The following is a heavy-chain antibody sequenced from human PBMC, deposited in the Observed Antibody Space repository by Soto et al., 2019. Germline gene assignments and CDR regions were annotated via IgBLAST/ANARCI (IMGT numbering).Heavy chain of an antibody. D-gene: IGHD5-18*01. Sequence: QVQLVQSGAEVKKPGASVKVSCKASGYTFTNYGISWVRQAPGQGLEWMGWINAYNGNTKYAQKLQGRVTMTTDTSTSTAYMERRSLTSDDTAVYYCARDQAMAQFDYWGQGTLVTVSS. CDR2: INAYNGNT. V-gene: IGHV1-18*01. CDR3: ARDQAMAQFDY. CDR1: GYTFTNYG. J-gene: IGHJ4*02.